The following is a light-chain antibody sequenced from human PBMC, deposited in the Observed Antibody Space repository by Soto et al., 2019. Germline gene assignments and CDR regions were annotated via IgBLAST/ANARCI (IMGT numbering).Light chain of an antibody. CDR2: DVT. J-gene: IGLJ1*01. V-gene: IGLV2-11*01. CDR3: CSYAGTYVSYV. CDR1: YSDVGSFDY. Sequence: QSALTQPRSVSGSPGQSVTISCTGSYSDVGSFDYVSWYQHHPCKAPKLMTYDVTTRPSGVPDRFTGSKPGTTASLTISGLHAEDEADYSSCSYAGTYVSYVFGTGTKVTVL.